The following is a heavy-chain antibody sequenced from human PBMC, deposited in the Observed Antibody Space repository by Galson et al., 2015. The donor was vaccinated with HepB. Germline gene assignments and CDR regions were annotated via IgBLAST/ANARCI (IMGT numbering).Heavy chain of an antibody. CDR1: GFPYSTSN. CDR3: ARDVPILGGAFDI. CDR2: IDSTSRAI. J-gene: IGHJ3*02. D-gene: IGHD2-21*01. V-gene: IGHV3-48*01. Sequence: SLRLSCAASGFPYSTSNMVWFRQAAGKELEWLSYIDSTSRAIYYADSVKGRFTVSRDNGQNSLSLQMNSLRVGDTAVYYCARDVPILGGAFDIWGQGTIVSVSA.